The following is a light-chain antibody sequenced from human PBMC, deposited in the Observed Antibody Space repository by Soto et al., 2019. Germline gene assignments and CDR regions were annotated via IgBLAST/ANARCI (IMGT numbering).Light chain of an antibody. CDR1: NIKSKS. J-gene: IGLJ2*01. Sequence: SYELTQPPSVSVAPGQTARITCGGNNIKSKSVHWYQQRPGQAPVLVVHDDSDRPSGIPERFSGSNSENTATLIITRVEAVDEADYYCQVWDTGNDHVVFRGGTKLTVL. CDR3: QVWDTGNDHVV. V-gene: IGLV3-21*02. CDR2: DDS.